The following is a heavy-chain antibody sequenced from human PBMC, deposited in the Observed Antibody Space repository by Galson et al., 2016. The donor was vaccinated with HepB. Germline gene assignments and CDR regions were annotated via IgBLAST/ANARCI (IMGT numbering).Heavy chain of an antibody. CDR1: GSSFTPYW. J-gene: IGHJ4*02. CDR3: ARHYNYSYAD. V-gene: IGHV5-10-1*01. Sequence: QSGAEVTKPGESLRISCKTSGSSFTPYWITWVRQMPGKGLEWLGTINPSDSYTNYNPSFQGHVTISLDKSISTTYLQRSSLKTSDTAMYYCARHYNYSYADWGQGALVTVSS. D-gene: IGHD3-10*01. CDR2: INPSDSYT.